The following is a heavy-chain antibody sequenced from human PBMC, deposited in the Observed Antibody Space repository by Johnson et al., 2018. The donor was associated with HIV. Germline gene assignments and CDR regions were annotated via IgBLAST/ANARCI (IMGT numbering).Heavy chain of an antibody. Sequence: VQLVESGGGLVKPGGSLRLSCAASGFTFSNAWMTWVRQAPGRGLEWVGRIKSKIDGGTTDYADSVKGRFTISRDNSKNTLYLQMNSLRAEDTAVYFCARGVKQQLSVVDAFDIWGQGTMVTVSS. CDR3: ARGVKQQLSVVDAFDI. J-gene: IGHJ3*02. D-gene: IGHD6-13*01. V-gene: IGHV3-15*01. CDR2: IKSKIDGGTT. CDR1: GFTFSNAW.